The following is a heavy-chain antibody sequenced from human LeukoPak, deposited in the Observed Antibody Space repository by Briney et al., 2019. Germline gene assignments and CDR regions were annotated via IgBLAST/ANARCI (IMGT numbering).Heavy chain of an antibody. V-gene: IGHV3-21*01. D-gene: IGHD2-15*01. CDR1: GFTFSSYR. Sequence: GGSLRLSCAASGFTFSSYRMTWVRQAPGKGLEWVSSISSSSSYIYYADSVKGRFTISRDNAKNSLYLQMNSLRAEDTAVYYCARGYCSGGGCYSADLIDYWGQGTLVTVSS. J-gene: IGHJ4*02. CDR3: ARGYCSGGGCYSADLIDY. CDR2: ISSSSSYI.